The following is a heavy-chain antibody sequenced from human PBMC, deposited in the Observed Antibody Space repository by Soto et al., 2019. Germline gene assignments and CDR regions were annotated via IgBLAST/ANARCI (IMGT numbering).Heavy chain of an antibody. V-gene: IGHV2-5*02. D-gene: IGHD4-17*01. J-gene: IGHJ4*02. CDR2: IYWDDDK. CDR1: GFSLSTYHMG. CDR3: AHAGDYDLLTFDH. Sequence: QITLKESGPTLVSPAQTLTLTCDFSGFSLSTYHMGVAWIRQPPGTALEWLALIYWDDDKRYSPSLKDRLAISKDTSSNQVVLTITNMARGDTATYFCAHAGDYDLLTFDHWGPGTLVTVSS.